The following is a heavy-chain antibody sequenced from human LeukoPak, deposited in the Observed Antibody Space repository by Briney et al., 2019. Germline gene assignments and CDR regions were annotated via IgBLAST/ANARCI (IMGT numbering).Heavy chain of an antibody. CDR1: GGSFSGYY. D-gene: IGHD2-2*01. V-gene: IGHV4-34*01. CDR2: INHSGST. J-gene: IGHJ4*02. Sequence: SETLSLTCAVYGGSFSGYYWSWIRQPPGKGLEWIGEINHSGSTNYNPSRKSRVTISVDTSKNQFSLKLSSVTAADTAVYYCARVGCSSTSCNDYWGQGTLVTVSS. CDR3: ARVGCSSTSCNDY.